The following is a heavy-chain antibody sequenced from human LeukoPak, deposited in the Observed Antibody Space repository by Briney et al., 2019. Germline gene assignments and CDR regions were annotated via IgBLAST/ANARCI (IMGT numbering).Heavy chain of an antibody. Sequence: PGRSLRLSCAASGFTFSSYGMHWVRQAPGKGLEWVAVIWYDGSNKYYADSVKGRFTISRDNSKNTLYLQMNSLRAEDTAAYYCATHALVAGPWYFDYWGQGTLVTVSS. V-gene: IGHV3-33*01. CDR1: GFTFSSYG. CDR3: ATHALVAGPWYFDY. D-gene: IGHD6-19*01. J-gene: IGHJ4*02. CDR2: IWYDGSNK.